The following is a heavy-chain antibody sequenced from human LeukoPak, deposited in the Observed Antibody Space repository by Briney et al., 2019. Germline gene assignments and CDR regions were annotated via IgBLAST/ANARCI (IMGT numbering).Heavy chain of an antibody. CDR2: INPSAGST. CDR1: GYTFTSYY. J-gene: IGHJ4*02. Sequence: ASVKVSCKASGYTFTSYYLHWVRQAPGQGLEWMGIINPSAGSTSYAQKFQGRVTMTRDTSTSTVYMGLSSLRSEDTAVYYCARKGDIAVAGLVLDHWGQGTLVTVSS. V-gene: IGHV1-46*01. CDR3: ARKGDIAVAGLVLDH. D-gene: IGHD6-19*01.